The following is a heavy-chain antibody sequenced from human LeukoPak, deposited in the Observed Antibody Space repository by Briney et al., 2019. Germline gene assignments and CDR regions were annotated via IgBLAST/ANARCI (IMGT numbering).Heavy chain of an antibody. J-gene: IGHJ3*02. Sequence: SGTPSLTCAVSGGSISSSNWWSWVRQPPGKGLEWIGEIYHSGSTNNNPSLKSRVTISVDKSKNQFSLKLSSVTAADTAVYYCARRERSDFWSGYRAFDIWGQGTMVTVSS. D-gene: IGHD3-3*01. CDR2: IYHSGST. CDR1: GGSISSSNW. CDR3: ARRERSDFWSGYRAFDI. V-gene: IGHV4-4*02.